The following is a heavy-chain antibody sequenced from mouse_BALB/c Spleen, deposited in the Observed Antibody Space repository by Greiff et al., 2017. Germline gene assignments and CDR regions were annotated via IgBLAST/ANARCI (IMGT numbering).Heavy chain of an antibody. CDR3: ARGKGNPGWFAY. CDR2: ISDGGSYT. V-gene: IGHV5-4*02. Sequence: EVKVVESGGGLVKPGGSLKLSCAASGFTFSDYYMYWVRQTPEKRLAWVATISDGGSYTYYPDSVKGRFTISRDNAKNNLYLQMSSLKSEDTAMYYCARGKGNPGWFAYWGQGTLVTVSA. J-gene: IGHJ3*01. CDR1: GFTFSDYY. D-gene: IGHD2-1*01.